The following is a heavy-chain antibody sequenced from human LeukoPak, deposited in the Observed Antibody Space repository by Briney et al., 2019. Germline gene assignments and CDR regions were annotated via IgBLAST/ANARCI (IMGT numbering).Heavy chain of an antibody. CDR2: IYYSGST. Sequence: SETLSLTCTVSGGSISSGDYYWSWIRQPPGKGLEWIGYIYYSGSTYYNPSLKSRVTISVDTSKNQFSLKLSSVTATDTAVYYCAATHYYYYYMDVWGKGTTVTVSS. CDR1: GGSISSGDYY. J-gene: IGHJ6*03. CDR3: AATHYYYYYMDV. V-gene: IGHV4-30-4*08.